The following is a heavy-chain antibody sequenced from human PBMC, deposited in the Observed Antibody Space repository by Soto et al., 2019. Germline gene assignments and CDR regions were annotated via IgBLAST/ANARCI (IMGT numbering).Heavy chain of an antibody. J-gene: IGHJ6*02. CDR2: ISTSNGYT. D-gene: IGHD3-3*01. CDR3: ARDRFFALLEWSPSDSYGMDV. Sequence: QVQLVQSAGEVKEPGGSLKVDCKASGYSFSTYGISWVRQAPGQGLELMGWISTSNGYTNYAQKFQGRVSMTTGISTNTAYMEVRSLRSDDTAVYFCARDRFFALLEWSPSDSYGMDVWGQGTSVTVSS. CDR1: GYSFSTYG. V-gene: IGHV1-18*01.